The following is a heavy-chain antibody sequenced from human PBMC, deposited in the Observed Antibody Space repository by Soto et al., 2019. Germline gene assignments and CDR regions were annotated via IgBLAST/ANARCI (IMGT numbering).Heavy chain of an antibody. CDR3: ARTPPSGYCSGGSCYSDLYYFDY. CDR1: GFTFSSYA. V-gene: IGHV3-30-3*01. Sequence: QVQLVESGGGVVQPGRSLRLSCAASGFTFSSYAMHWVRQAPGKGLEWVAVISYDGSNKYYADSVKGRFTISRDNSKNTLYLQMNSLRAEDTAVYYCARTPPSGYCSGGSCYSDLYYFDYWGQGTLVTVSS. CDR2: ISYDGSNK. D-gene: IGHD2-15*01. J-gene: IGHJ4*02.